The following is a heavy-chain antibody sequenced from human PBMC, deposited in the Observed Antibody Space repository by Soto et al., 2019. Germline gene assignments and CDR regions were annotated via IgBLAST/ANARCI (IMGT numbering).Heavy chain of an antibody. CDR2: IYYSGST. CDR3: ARYRIAVAGRYYYYYGMDV. V-gene: IGHV4-59*01. D-gene: IGHD6-19*01. Sequence: PSETLSLTCTVSGGSIISYYWSWIRQPPGKGLEWIGYIYYSGSTNYNPSLKSRVTMSVDTSKNQFSLKLSSVTAADTAVYYCARYRIAVAGRYYYYYGMDVWGQGTTVTAP. CDR1: GGSIISYY. J-gene: IGHJ6*02.